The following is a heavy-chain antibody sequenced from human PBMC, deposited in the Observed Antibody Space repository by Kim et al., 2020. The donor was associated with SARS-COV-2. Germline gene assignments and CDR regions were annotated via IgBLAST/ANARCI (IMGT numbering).Heavy chain of an antibody. CDR2: INHSGST. V-gene: IGHV4-34*01. CDR1: GGSFSGYY. CDR3: ARDPLAYCGGDCYSDW. Sequence: SETLSLTCAVYGGSFSGYYWSWIRQPPGKGLEWIGEINHSGSTNYNPSLKSRVTISVDTSKNQFSLKLSSVTAADTAVYYCARDPLAYCGGDCYSDWWGQGTLVTVSS. D-gene: IGHD2-21*02. J-gene: IGHJ4*02.